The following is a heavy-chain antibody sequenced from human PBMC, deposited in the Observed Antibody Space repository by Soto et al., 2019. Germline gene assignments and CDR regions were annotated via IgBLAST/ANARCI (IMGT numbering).Heavy chain of an antibody. CDR2: IQSGGTT. Sequence: PGGSLRLSCAASGFTVSSKYMTWVRQAPGKGLEWVSLIQSGGTTYYADSVKGRFTISRDNSKNTLHLQMNSLRAEDTAVYYCAKDSRDIVVVPAAPDYWGQGTLVTVSS. D-gene: IGHD2-2*01. V-gene: IGHV3-66*01. CDR3: AKDSRDIVVVPAAPDY. J-gene: IGHJ4*02. CDR1: GFTVSSKY.